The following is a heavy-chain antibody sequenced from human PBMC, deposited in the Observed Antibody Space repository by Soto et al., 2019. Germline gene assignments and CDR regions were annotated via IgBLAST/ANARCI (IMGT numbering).Heavy chain of an antibody. Sequence: QVQLQESGPGLVKPSETLSLTCTVSGGSISSYYWSWIRQPPGKGLEWIGYIYYSGSTDYNPSLKSRVTMSEDTSKNQFSLKVSSETAADTAVYYCARERSLTMVSGVVTIMDYWGQGTLVTVSS. V-gene: IGHV4-59*01. CDR3: ARERSLTMVSGVVTIMDY. J-gene: IGHJ4*02. CDR2: IYYSGST. CDR1: GGSISSYY. D-gene: IGHD3-10*01.